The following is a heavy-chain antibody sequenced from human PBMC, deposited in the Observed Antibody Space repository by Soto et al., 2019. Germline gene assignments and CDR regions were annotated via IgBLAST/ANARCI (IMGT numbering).Heavy chain of an antibody. J-gene: IGHJ3*02. V-gene: IGHV4-4*02. Sequence: QVQLQESGPGLVKPSGTLSLTCGVSGDSITSTSYWSWVRQPPGKGLEWIGEIYHSGGTNSNPSLESRVSRSVDKSKTQFSLRLSSVTAADTALYYCARVSKDASGYYYGAFDIWGQGTMVTGSS. D-gene: IGHD3-22*01. CDR1: GDSITSTSY. CDR2: IYHSGGT. CDR3: ARVSKDASGYYYGAFDI.